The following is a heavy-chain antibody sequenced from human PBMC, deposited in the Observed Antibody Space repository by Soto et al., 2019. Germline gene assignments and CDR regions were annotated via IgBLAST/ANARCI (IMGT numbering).Heavy chain of an antibody. J-gene: IGHJ3*01. Sequence: QVQLVQSGAEVKKPGASVKVSCKTSGYTFTGYGINWLRQAPGHGLEWMGWISVFNGNTKYGQNIQDRVIMTTDTSTSTDYMELRSLRSDATVVYFCGRDGSGGIIDSWGQGTMLIVSS. D-gene: IGHD2-15*01. V-gene: IGHV1-18*01. CDR3: GRDGSGGIIDS. CDR2: ISVFNGNT. CDR1: GYTFTGYG.